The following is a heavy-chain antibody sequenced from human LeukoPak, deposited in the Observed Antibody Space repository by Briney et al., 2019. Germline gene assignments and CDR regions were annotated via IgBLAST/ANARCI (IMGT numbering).Heavy chain of an antibody. J-gene: IGHJ4*02. CDR1: GFTFSNYA. CDR3: ARDPAGNRGNFDY. Sequence: GGSLRLSCAASGFTFSNYAMSWVRQAPGRGLEWVAGIWYDGTDKYYADSVKGRFTISRDNSRNTLYLQMNSLRVEDTAMYSCARDPAGNRGNFDYWGQGTLVTVSS. V-gene: IGHV3-33*08. D-gene: IGHD6-13*01. CDR2: IWYDGTDK.